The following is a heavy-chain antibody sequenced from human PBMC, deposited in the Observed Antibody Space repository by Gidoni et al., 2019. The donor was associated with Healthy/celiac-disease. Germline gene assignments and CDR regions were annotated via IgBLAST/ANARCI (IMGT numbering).Heavy chain of an antibody. CDR3: AREYDDYFWGSYQGGEFDY. J-gene: IGHJ4*02. Sequence: EVQLVESGGGLVQPGGSLRLSCAASGFTFRSYRMNGGRPAPGKGLGWGSYISSSSTTIYHAVSGQCRFTISIYNAKNSLYLQMNSLSAEDTAVYYCAREYDDYFWGSYQGGEFDYWGQGTLVTVSS. CDR1: GFTFRSYR. V-gene: IGHV3-48*01. CDR2: ISSSSTTI. D-gene: IGHD3-16*01.